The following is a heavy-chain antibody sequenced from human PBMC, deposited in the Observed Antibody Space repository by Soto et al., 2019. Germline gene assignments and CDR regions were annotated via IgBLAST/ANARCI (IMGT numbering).Heavy chain of an antibody. Sequence: GGSLRLSCAASGFTFSNAWMIWVGQAPGKGLEWVGRIKSKTDGGTTDYAAPVKGRFTISRDDSKNTLYLQMNSLKTEDTAVYYCTTSQTIRGVVVTANYYYYGMDVWGQGTTVTAP. CDR1: GFTFSNAW. V-gene: IGHV3-15*01. CDR3: TTSQTIRGVVVTANYYYYGMDV. D-gene: IGHD2-21*02. J-gene: IGHJ6*02. CDR2: IKSKTDGGTT.